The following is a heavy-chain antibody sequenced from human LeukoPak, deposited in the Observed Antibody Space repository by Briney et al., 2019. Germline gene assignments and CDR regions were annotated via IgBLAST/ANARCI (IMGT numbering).Heavy chain of an antibody. CDR1: GFTFSSNS. J-gene: IGHJ4*02. CDR3: ARSRWDY. V-gene: IGHV3-48*02. Sequence: PGGSLRLSCAASGFTFSSNSMNWVRQAPGKGLEWVAYISSTSNSIHYADSVQGRFTISRDEAKSPLYLQMNSLRDEDTAVYYCARSRWDYWGQGTLVTVSS. CDR2: ISSTSNSI. D-gene: IGHD2-15*01.